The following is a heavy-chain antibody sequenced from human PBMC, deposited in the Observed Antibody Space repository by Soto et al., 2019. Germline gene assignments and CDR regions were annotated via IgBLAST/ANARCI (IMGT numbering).Heavy chain of an antibody. V-gene: IGHV1-18*01. CDR1: GYTFTSYG. CDR2: ISAYNGNT. Sequence: ASVKVSCKASGYTFTSYGISWVRQAPGQGLEWMGWISAYNGNTNYAQKLQGRVTMTTDTSTSTAYMELRSLRSDDTAVYYCARDTGPRNYDFWSGPFDYWGQGTLVTVSS. J-gene: IGHJ4*02. CDR3: ARDTGPRNYDFWSGPFDY. D-gene: IGHD3-3*01.